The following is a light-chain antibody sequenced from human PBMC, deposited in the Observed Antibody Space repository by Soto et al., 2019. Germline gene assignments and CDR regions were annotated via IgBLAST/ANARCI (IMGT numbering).Light chain of an antibody. J-gene: IGKJ4*01. Sequence: EIVLTQSPGTLSLSPGEGATLSCRASQSVTSSYLAWYQQKPGRAPRLLIYGASSRATGIPDRFSGSGSGTDFTLTISRLEPEDFAVYYCQQYGSSPLTFGGGTKVDIK. CDR2: GAS. V-gene: IGKV3-20*01. CDR3: QQYGSSPLT. CDR1: QSVTSSY.